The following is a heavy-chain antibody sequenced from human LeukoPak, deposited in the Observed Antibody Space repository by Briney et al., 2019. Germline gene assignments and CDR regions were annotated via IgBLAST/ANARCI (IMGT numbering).Heavy chain of an antibody. J-gene: IGHJ5*02. V-gene: IGHV3-30-3*02. D-gene: IGHD2-15*01. CDR3: AKLEGIIWWYQA. Sequence: GRSLRLSCAASGFTFSSYAMHWVRQAPGKGLEWVAVISYDGSNKYYADSVKGRFTISRDSSKNTLYLQMNSLRVEDTAVYYCAKLEGIIWWYQAWGQGTLVTVSS. CDR2: ISYDGSNK. CDR1: GFTFSSYA.